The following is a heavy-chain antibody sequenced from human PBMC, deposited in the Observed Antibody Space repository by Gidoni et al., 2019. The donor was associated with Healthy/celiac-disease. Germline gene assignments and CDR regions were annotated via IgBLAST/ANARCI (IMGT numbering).Heavy chain of an antibody. J-gene: IGHJ4*02. Sequence: QVQLQESGPGLVKPSGTLSLTCAVSAGPIRSSNWWRWVRQPPGKGLEWIGEIYHSGSTNYNPSLKSRVTISVDKSKNQFSLKLSSVTAADTAVYYCARYYGDYELFDYWGQGTLVTVSS. CDR2: IYHSGST. V-gene: IGHV4-4*02. D-gene: IGHD4-17*01. CDR3: ARYYGDYELFDY. CDR1: AGPIRSSNW.